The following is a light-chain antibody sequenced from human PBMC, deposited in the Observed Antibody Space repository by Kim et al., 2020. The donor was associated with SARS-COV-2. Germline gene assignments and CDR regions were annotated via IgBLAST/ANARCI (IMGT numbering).Light chain of an antibody. CDR2: CNN. V-gene: IGLV3-19*01. J-gene: IGLJ2*01. CDR1: SLRLYH. CDR3: NTRGSNDNVR. Sequence: LVQTVRIPREGHSLRLYHATCYHQKPGQAPIVAIFCNNTRPSGIPDRFSGSSSGDTVSLPITGTQTGDEADYYSNTRGSNDNVRFGGWTKLTVL.